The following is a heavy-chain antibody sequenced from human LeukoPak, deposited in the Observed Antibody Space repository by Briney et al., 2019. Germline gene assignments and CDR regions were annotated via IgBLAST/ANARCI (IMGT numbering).Heavy chain of an antibody. CDR2: IYYSGST. V-gene: IGHV4-59*01. Sequence: SETLSLTCTVSGGSISSYYWSWIRQPPGKGLEWIGYIYYSGSTNYNPSLKSRVTTSVDTSKNQFSLKLSSVTAADTAVYYCARVGLHNYYYYYMDVWGKGTTVTVSS. CDR3: ARVGLHNYYYYYMDV. D-gene: IGHD1-26*01. CDR1: GGSISSYY. J-gene: IGHJ6*03.